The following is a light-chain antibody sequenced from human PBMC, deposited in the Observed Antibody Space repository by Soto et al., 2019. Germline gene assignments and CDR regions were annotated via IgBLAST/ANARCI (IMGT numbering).Light chain of an antibody. CDR2: EVS. J-gene: IGLJ1*01. CDR3: CSYAGSSTFV. V-gene: IGLV2-23*02. CDR1: SSDVGSYNL. Sequence: QSALTQPASVSGSPGQSITISCTGTSSDVGSYNLVSWYQQHPGKAPKLMIYEVSKRPSGVSNRFSGSKSGNTASLTISGLQAEDEADHYCCSYAGSSTFVFGPGTRSPS.